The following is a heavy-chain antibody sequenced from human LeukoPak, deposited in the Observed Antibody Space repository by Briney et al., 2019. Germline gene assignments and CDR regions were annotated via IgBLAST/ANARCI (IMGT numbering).Heavy chain of an antibody. V-gene: IGHV4-61*02. CDR1: GGSISSGRYY. Sequence: PSETLSLTCTVSGGSISSGRYYWSWLRQPAGKGLEWIWRIYTSGSTNYNPSLKSRVTISVDTSKNQFSLKLSSVTAADTAVYYCARRYCSSTSCYKGNAFDIWGQGTMVTVSS. D-gene: IGHD2-2*02. J-gene: IGHJ3*02. CDR2: IYTSGST. CDR3: ARRYCSSTSCYKGNAFDI.